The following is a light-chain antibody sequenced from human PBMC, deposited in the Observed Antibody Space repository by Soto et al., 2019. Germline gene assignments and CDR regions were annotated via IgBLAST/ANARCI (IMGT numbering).Light chain of an antibody. Sequence: EIVMTQSPAPLSVSPGERATLSCRASQSVSSNLAWYPQKPGQAPRLLIYGASTRATGIPARCSGSGSGTAFTITISSLLSEDFGVYYWQQDNKWPPRTFGRGTKVEIK. J-gene: IGKJ1*01. V-gene: IGKV3-15*01. CDR2: GAS. CDR3: QQDNKWPPRT. CDR1: QSVSSN.